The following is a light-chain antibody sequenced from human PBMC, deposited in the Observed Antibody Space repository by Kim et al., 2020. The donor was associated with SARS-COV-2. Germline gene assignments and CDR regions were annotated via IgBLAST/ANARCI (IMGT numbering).Light chain of an antibody. V-gene: IGKV3-15*01. J-gene: IGKJ1*01. CDR3: KQYKNFPRT. CDR1: KSVSRN. CDR2: GAS. Sequence: VSPGERATLPGRASKSVSRNLAGYQQKPGQAPRLLVNGASTRAAGVPAKFRGSGSGPEFTLPISGLQSEDFEVYYGKQYKNFPRTFGQGTKVEIK.